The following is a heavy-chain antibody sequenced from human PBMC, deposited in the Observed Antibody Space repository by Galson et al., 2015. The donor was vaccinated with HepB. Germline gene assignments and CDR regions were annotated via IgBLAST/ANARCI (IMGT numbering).Heavy chain of an antibody. CDR2: TSSNGGST. Sequence: SLRLSCAASGFTFSSYAMHWVRQAPGKGLEYVSATSSNGGSTYYADSVKGRFTISRDNSKNTLYLQMSSLRAEDTAVYYCVKLESGYSPLNDAFDIWGQGTMVTVSS. V-gene: IGHV3-64D*06. CDR3: VKLESGYSPLNDAFDI. J-gene: IGHJ3*02. CDR1: GFTFSSYA. D-gene: IGHD3-3*01.